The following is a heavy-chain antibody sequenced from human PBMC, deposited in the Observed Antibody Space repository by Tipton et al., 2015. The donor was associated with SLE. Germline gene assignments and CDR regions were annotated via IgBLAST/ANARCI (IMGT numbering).Heavy chain of an antibody. D-gene: IGHD2-15*01. J-gene: IGHJ4*02. CDR3: ARDMRGGLFIDY. CDR2: IYHSGST. CDR1: GGSVSSGSYY. V-gene: IGHV4-61*03. Sequence: TLSLTCTVSGGSVSSGSYYWSWIRQPPGKGLEWIGEIYHSGSTNYNPSLKSRVTISVDKSKNHFSLRLTSVTAADTAVYYCARDMRGGLFIDYWGQGTLGTVSS.